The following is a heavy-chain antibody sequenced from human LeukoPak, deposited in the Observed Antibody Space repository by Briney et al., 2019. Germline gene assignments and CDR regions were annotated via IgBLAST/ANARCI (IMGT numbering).Heavy chain of an antibody. Sequence: SETLSLTCTVSGYSISSGYYWGWIRQPAGKGLEWIGRIYTSGSTNYNPSLKSRVTMSVDTSKNQFSLKLSSVTAADTAVYYCARGTSSGWIFDYWGQGTLVTVSS. V-gene: IGHV4-4*07. J-gene: IGHJ4*02. CDR1: GYSISSGYY. CDR2: IYTSGST. D-gene: IGHD6-19*01. CDR3: ARGTSSGWIFDY.